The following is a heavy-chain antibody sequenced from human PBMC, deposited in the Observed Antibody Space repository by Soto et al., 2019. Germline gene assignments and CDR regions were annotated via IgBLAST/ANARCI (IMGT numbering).Heavy chain of an antibody. CDR3: ARVRMGFYYYYGMDV. CDR1: GGSVSSGSYY. J-gene: IGHJ6*02. CDR2: IYYSGST. Sequence: PSETLSLTCTVSGGSVSSGSYYWSWIRQPPGKGLEWIGYIYYSGSTNYNPSLKSRVTISVDTSKNQFSLKLSSVTAADTAVYYCARVRMGFYYYYGMDVWGQGTTVTVSS. D-gene: IGHD2-8*01. V-gene: IGHV4-61*01.